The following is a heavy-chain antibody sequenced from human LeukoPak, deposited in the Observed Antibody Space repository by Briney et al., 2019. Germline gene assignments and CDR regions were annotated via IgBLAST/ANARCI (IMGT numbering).Heavy chain of an antibody. V-gene: IGHV1-69*13. D-gene: IGHD3-22*01. CDR3: ARGRWDYYDSSGYYSPFDY. Sequence: SVKVSCKASGGTFSSYAISWVRQAPGQGLEWMGGIIPIFGTANYAQKFQGRVTITADESTSTAYMELSSLRSEDATVYYCARGRWDYYDSSGYYSPFDYWGQGTLVTVSS. CDR2: IIPIFGTA. CDR1: GGTFSSYA. J-gene: IGHJ4*02.